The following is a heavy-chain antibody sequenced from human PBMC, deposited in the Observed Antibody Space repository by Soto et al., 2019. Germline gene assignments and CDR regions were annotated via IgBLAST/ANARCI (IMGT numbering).Heavy chain of an antibody. J-gene: IGHJ4*02. CDR2: ISNYNGIT. D-gene: IGHD3-10*01. Sequence: QVPLVQSGAEVKKPGASVKVSCKASGYIFTSYGISWVRQATGEGLEWVGWISNYNGITNYAQKVQGRVTMTTDRSTRTAYMELSSLRSDDTAVYYCAESMGGSGTYVSWGQGTLVTVSS. CDR1: GYIFTSYG. V-gene: IGHV1-18*01. CDR3: AESMGGSGTYVS.